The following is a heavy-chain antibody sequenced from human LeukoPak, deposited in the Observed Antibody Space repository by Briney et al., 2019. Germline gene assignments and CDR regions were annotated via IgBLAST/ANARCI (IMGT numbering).Heavy chain of an antibody. D-gene: IGHD3-3*01. Sequence: ASVKVSCKASGYTFTNHDISWVRQAPGQGLEWMGWISTYNGNTNYAQKLQGRVTMTADTSTTTAYMELRSLSSDDTAVHYCARGFYQHFDYWGQGTLVTVSS. J-gene: IGHJ4*02. V-gene: IGHV1-18*01. CDR2: ISTYNGNT. CDR3: ARGFYQHFDY. CDR1: GYTFTNHD.